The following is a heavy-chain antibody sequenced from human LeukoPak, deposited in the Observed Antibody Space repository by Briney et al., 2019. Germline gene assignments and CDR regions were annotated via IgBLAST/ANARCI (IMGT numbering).Heavy chain of an antibody. D-gene: IGHD1-26*01. CDR1: GGTFSSYA. CDR2: FDPEDGET. Sequence: ASVKVSCKASGGTFSSYAISWVRQAPGKGLEWMGGFDPEDGETIYAQKFQGRVTMTEDTSTDTAYMELSSLRSEDTAVYYCATDLGIVGATNGFDYWGQGTLVTVSS. V-gene: IGHV1-24*01. CDR3: ATDLGIVGATNGFDY. J-gene: IGHJ4*02.